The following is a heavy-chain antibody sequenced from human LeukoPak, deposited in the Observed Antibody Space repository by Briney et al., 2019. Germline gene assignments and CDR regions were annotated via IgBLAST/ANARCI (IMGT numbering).Heavy chain of an antibody. CDR3: AREERYSSGWFTRALDY. CDR2: ISSNGGST. D-gene: IGHD6-19*01. V-gene: IGHV3-64*01. J-gene: IGHJ4*02. CDR1: GFTFSSYA. Sequence: QPGGPLRLSCAASGFTFSSYAMHWVRQAPGKGLEYVSAISSNGGSTYYANSVKGRFTISRDNSKNTPYLQMGSLRAEDMAVYYCAREERYSSGWFTRALDYWGQGTLVTVSS.